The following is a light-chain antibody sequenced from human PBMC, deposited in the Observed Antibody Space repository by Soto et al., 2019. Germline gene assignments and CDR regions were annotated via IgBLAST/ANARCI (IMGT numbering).Light chain of an antibody. CDR3: EQYGSSSQYA. V-gene: IGKV3-20*01. CDR2: GAS. Sequence: EIVLTQSPGTLSLSPGERATLSCRASQSVSISYLAWYQQKPGQAPRLLIYGASSRATGIPDRFSGSGSGTDFTLTISRLEPEDFGVYYCEQYGSSSQYAFGQGTKLEIK. J-gene: IGKJ2*01. CDR1: QSVSISY.